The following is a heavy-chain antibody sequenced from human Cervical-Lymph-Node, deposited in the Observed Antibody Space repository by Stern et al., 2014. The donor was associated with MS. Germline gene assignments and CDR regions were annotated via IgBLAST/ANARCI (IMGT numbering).Heavy chain of an antibody. CDR2: IIPIFDAP. V-gene: IGHV1-69*01. CDR3: ATGAHGMDV. D-gene: IGHD3-10*01. Sequence: QVQLVESGAAVKKVGSSVKVSCKASGDTLSSHTISWVRQAPGQGLEWMGGIIPIFDAPSYAQKFQGRVGITSDETTNTAHMELSSLRSEDTAVYYCATGAHGMDVWGQGTAVTVSS. J-gene: IGHJ6*02. CDR1: GDTLSSHT.